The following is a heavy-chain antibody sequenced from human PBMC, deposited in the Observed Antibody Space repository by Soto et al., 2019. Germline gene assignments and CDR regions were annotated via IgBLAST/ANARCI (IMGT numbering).Heavy chain of an antibody. D-gene: IGHD6-19*01. Sequence: GGSLRLSCAASGFTFSSSPMHWVRQAPGKGLEYVSAIASGGDYTYYADSVKGRFTISRDNSKNALYLQMSSLRTEDTAVYYCVRRARAAVVGTGPFDYWGQGILVTVCS. CDR1: GFTFSSSP. J-gene: IGHJ4*02. V-gene: IGHV3-64D*08. CDR2: IASGGDYT. CDR3: VRRARAAVVGTGPFDY.